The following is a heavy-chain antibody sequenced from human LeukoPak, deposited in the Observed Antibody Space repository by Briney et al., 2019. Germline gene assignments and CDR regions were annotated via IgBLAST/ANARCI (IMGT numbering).Heavy chain of an antibody. CDR3: ARDSLNALTPFADYGDGYYYYYGMDV. V-gene: IGHV3-49*03. CDR1: GFTFGDYA. Sequence: GRSLRLSCTASGFTFGDYAMSWFRQAPGKGLEWVGFIRSKAYGGTTEYAASVKGRFTISRDDSKSIAYLQMNSLRAEDTAVYYCARDSLNALTPFADYGDGYYYYYGMDVWGQGTTVTVSS. CDR2: IRSKAYGGTT. D-gene: IGHD4-17*01. J-gene: IGHJ6*02.